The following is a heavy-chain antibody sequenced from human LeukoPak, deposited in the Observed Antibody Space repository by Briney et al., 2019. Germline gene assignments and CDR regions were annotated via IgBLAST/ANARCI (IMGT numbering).Heavy chain of an antibody. Sequence: PGGSRRLSWAASEFTFDNFAMNWVGQAPGKGLNWLSYISSSGSMIYYADSVKGRFTISRDNANNSLYLQMSSLRAEDTGVYYCARGITVIRGVLLDFWGQGTLVTVAS. V-gene: IGHV3-48*01. CDR1: EFTFDNFA. J-gene: IGHJ4*02. CDR3: ARGITVIRGVLLDF. CDR2: ISSSGSMI. D-gene: IGHD3-10*01.